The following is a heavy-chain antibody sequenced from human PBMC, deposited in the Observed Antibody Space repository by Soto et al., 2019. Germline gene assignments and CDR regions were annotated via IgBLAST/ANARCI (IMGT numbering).Heavy chain of an antibody. Sequence: LSLTCTVSGGSISSSSYYWGWIRQPPGKGLEWIGSIYYSGSTYYNPSLKSRVTISVDTSKNQFSLKLSSVTAADTAVYYCARHPGALVGATFFWGQGTLVTVSS. J-gene: IGHJ4*02. D-gene: IGHD1-26*01. CDR1: GGSISSSSYY. CDR2: IYYSGST. V-gene: IGHV4-39*01. CDR3: ARHPGALVGATFF.